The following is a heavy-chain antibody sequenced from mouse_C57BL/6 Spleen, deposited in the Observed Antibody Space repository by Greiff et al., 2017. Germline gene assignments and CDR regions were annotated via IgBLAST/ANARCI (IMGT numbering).Heavy chain of an antibody. CDR2: IYPGSGST. V-gene: IGHV1-55*01. J-gene: IGHJ2*01. CDR1: GYTFTSYW. Sequence: QVQLQQSGAELVKPGASVKMSCKASGYTFTSYWITWVKQRPGQGLEWIGDIYPGSGSTNYNEKFKSKATLTVDTSSSTAYMQLSSLTSEGSAVYYCARGDGYYDYWGQGTTLTVSS. D-gene: IGHD2-3*01. CDR3: ARGDGYYDY.